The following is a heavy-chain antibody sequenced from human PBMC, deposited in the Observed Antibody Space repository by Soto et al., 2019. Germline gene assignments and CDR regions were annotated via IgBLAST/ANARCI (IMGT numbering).Heavy chain of an antibody. CDR1: GYTFNRHD. J-gene: IGHJ3*02. Sequence: QVQLVQSGAEVKRSGASVRISCKASGYTFNRHDINWVRQATGQGPEWIGWMNPNSGNTGYAQKFQGRVTMTRDSSITTDYMDLSSLTSEDTAIYYCAREGLYGSIQDNTFDIWGQGKMVSVSS. CDR2: MNPNSGNT. CDR3: AREGLYGSIQDNTFDI. V-gene: IGHV1-8*01. D-gene: IGHD6-19*01.